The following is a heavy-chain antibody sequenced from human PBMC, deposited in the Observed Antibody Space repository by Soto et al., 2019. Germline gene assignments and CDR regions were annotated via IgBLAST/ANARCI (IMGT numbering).Heavy chain of an antibody. V-gene: IGHV3-21*01. Sequence: GGSLRLSCAASGFTFSSYSMNWVRQAPGKGLEWVSSISSSSSYIYYADSVKGRFTISRDNAKNSLYLQMNSLRAEDTALYYCARDLGDGYNYFDYWGQGTLVTVSS. CDR3: ARDLGDGYNYFDY. CDR2: ISSSSSYI. J-gene: IGHJ4*02. CDR1: GFTFSSYS. D-gene: IGHD5-12*01.